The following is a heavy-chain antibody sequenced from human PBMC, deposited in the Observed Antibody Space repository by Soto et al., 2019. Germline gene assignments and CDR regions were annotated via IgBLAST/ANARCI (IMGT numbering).Heavy chain of an antibody. CDR2: ITYSSSTM. V-gene: IGHV3-48*04. CDR1: GFTFSDYN. D-gene: IGHD2-2*01. J-gene: IGHJ1*01. CDR3: VRAECASCYGFRH. Sequence: EVQLVESGGTLVQPGGSLRLSCAASGFTFSDYNMNWVRQAPGKGLEWDSHITYSSSTMYYADSVKGRFTISRDNAKRSLYLQMDSLSAEDTAVYYCVRAECASCYGFRHWGQGTLVTVSS.